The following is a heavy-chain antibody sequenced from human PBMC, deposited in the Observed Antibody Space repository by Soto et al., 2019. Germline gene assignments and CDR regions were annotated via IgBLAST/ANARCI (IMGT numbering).Heavy chain of an antibody. CDR1: EFTFTSYA. CDR3: ATGLPVGSTTHIFDY. J-gene: IGHJ4*02. V-gene: IGHV3-23*01. Sequence: GGSLRLSCAASEFTFTSYAMSWVRQAPGKGLEWVSGISGSDGSTYYADSVKGRFTISRDNSKNTLYLQMNSLRAEDTAVYYCATGLPVGSTTHIFDYWGQGTLVTVSS. D-gene: IGHD1-26*01. CDR2: ISGSDGST.